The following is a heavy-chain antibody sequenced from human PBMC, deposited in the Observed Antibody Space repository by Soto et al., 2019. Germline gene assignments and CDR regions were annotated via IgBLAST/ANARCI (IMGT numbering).Heavy chain of an antibody. V-gene: IGHV3-21*01. J-gene: IGHJ3*01. D-gene: IGHD3-9*01. CDR2: IGSRTSDI. CDR3: VRDYYDTSGYPNTFDL. CDR1: GFTLGRHT. Sequence: EVQLVESGGGLVKPGGSLRLSCAASGFTLGRHTMYWVRQTPGKGLEWVSFIGSRTSDIYYADSVKGRFTISRDNAKNSLYLDLTGLRAEDTAVYFCVRDYYDTSGYPNTFDLWGQGTMVTVST.